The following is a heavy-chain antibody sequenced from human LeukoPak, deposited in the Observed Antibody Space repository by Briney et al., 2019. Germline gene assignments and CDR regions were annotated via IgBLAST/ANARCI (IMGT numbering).Heavy chain of an antibody. J-gene: IGHJ1*01. Sequence: ASVKVSCKASGYTFTGYYMHWVRQAPGQGLEWMGWINPNSGGTNYAQKFQGRVTMTRDTSISTAYMELSRLRSDDTAVYYCARDETYYYDSSGPHFQHWGQGTLVTVSS. CDR3: ARDETYYYDSSGPHFQH. CDR2: INPNSGGT. CDR1: GYTFTGYY. V-gene: IGHV1-2*02. D-gene: IGHD3-22*01.